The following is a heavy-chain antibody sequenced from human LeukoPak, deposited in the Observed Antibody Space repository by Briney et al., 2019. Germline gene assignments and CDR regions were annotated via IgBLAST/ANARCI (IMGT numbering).Heavy chain of an antibody. CDR1: GGSISSYY. V-gene: IGHV4-59*12. Sequence: SETLSLTCTVSGGSISSYYWSWIRQPPGKGLEWIGYIYYSGSTNYNPSLKSRVTISVDTSKNQFSLKLSSVTAADTAVYYCARETDYYDSSGYWPFDYWGQGTLVTVSS. CDR3: ARETDYYDSSGYWPFDY. J-gene: IGHJ4*02. CDR2: IYYSGST. D-gene: IGHD3-22*01.